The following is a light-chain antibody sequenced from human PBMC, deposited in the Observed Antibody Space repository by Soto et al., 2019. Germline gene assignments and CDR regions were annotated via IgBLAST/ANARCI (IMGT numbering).Light chain of an antibody. CDR1: QSLVYTDGDTF. CDR3: MQGAHWPPT. CDR2: KVS. Sequence: DVVVTQSPLSLPVTLGQPASISCRSSQSLVYTDGDTFLNWFHQRPGQSPRRLIYKVSNRDSGVPDRFSGSGSGTNFTLKISRVEAEDVGVYYCMQGAHWPPTFGQGTKVDIK. J-gene: IGKJ1*01. V-gene: IGKV2-30*01.